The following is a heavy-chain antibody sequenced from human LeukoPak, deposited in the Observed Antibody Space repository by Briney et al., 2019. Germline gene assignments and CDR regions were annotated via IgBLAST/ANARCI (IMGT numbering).Heavy chain of an antibody. CDR3: AILAMEDAFVI. D-gene: IGHD5-24*01. CDR2: IYYSGST. CDR1: GGSISSYY. V-gene: IGHV4-59*08. Sequence: SETLSLTCTVSGGSISSYYWSWIRQPPGKGLEWIGYIYYSGSTNYNPSLKSRVTISVDTSKNQFSLKLSSVTAADTAVYYCAILAMEDAFVIWGQRTMVTVSS. J-gene: IGHJ3*02.